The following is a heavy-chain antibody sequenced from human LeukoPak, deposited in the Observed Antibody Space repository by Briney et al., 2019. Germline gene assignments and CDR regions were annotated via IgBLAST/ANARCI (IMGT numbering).Heavy chain of an antibody. CDR1: GFTFSSYA. V-gene: IGHV3-23*01. Sequence: GGSLRLSCAASGFTFSSYAMSWVRQAPGKGLEWVSAISGSGGSTYYADSVKGRFTLSRDNSKNTLYLQMNSLRAEDTAVYYCEKNGYNSGWYDSWGQGTLVIVSS. CDR2: ISGSGGST. J-gene: IGHJ5*01. D-gene: IGHD6-25*01. CDR3: EKNGYNSGWYDS.